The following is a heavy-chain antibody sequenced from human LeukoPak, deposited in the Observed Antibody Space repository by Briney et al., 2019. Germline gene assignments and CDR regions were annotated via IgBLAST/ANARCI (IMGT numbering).Heavy chain of an antibody. V-gene: IGHV4-31*03. CDR3: ARALIGYCSSTSCYVHFDY. CDR2: IYYSGST. J-gene: IGHJ4*02. CDR1: GVSISSGGYY. Sequence: SQTLSLTCTVSGVSISSGGYYWSWIRQHPGKGLEWIGYIYYSGSTYYNPSLKSRVTISVDTSKNQFSLKLSSVTAADTAVYYCARALIGYCSSTSCYVHFDYWGQGTLVTVSS. D-gene: IGHD2-2*01.